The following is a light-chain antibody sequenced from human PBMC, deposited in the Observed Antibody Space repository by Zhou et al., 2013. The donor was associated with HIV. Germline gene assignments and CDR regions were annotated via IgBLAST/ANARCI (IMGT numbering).Light chain of an antibody. CDR2: ETN. CDR1: RSNIGNNF. V-gene: IGLV1-51*02. J-gene: IGLJ2*01. Sequence: QSVLTQPPSVSAAPGQKVTIACSGRRSNIGNNFVSWYQQFPGTAPKLLIYETNKRPSGIPDRFSGSKSGTSATLGITGLQTGDEADYYCGTWDSSLSAVVFGGGTKLTVL. CDR3: GTWDSSLSAVV.